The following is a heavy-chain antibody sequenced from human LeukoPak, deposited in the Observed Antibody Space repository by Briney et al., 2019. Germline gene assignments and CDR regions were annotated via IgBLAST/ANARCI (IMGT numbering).Heavy chain of an antibody. CDR2: IYYSGST. CDR1: GGSISSSSYY. Sequence: SETPSLTCTVSGGSISSSSYYWGWIRQPPGKGLEWIGSIYYSGSTYYNPSLKSRVTISVDTSKNQFSLKLSSVTAADTAVYYCARLPYYYDSSGYYALAGLDYWGQGTLVTVSS. CDR3: ARLPYYYDSSGYYALAGLDY. D-gene: IGHD3-22*01. V-gene: IGHV4-39*01. J-gene: IGHJ4*02.